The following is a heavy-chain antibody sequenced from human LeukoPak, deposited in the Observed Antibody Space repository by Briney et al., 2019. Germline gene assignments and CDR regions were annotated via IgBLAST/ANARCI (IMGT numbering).Heavy chain of an antibody. CDR3: ASSPYSDYYYYYMDV. D-gene: IGHD2-21*01. CDR1: GGTFSSYA. CDR2: IIPIFGTA. J-gene: IGHJ6*03. V-gene: IGHV1-69*05. Sequence: SVKVSCKASGGTFSSYAISWVRQAPGQGLEWMGGIIPIFGTANYAQKFQGRVTITTDESTSTAYMELSSLRSEDTAVYYCASSPYSDYYYYYMDVWGKGTTVTVSS.